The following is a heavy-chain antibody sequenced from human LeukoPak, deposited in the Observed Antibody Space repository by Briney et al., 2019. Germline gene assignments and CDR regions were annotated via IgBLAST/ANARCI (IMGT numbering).Heavy chain of an antibody. J-gene: IGHJ5*02. CDR2: INGNGGST. V-gene: IGHV3-64*01. D-gene: IGHD6-13*01. CDR1: GFTFSSHG. Sequence: GGSLTLSCAASGFTFSSHGMHWVRQAPGKGLEYVSAINGNGGSTYYANSVKGRFTISRDNSKDTLYLQMGSLRIEYISVYYCARGSAAACTRGNDRWGQGTLVTVST. CDR3: ARGSAAACTRGNDR.